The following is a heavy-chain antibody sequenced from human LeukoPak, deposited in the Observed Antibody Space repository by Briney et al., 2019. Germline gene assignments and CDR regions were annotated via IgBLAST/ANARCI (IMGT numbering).Heavy chain of an antibody. CDR1: GGSITSSSYY. V-gene: IGHV4-39*01. Sequence: PSETLSLTCSVPGGSITSSSYYWGWIRQPPGKGLEWIGTIYYSGSTYYNPSLKSRVTISIDTSKNQFSLKLSSVTAADTAVYYCARRGGYSGYGPFDYWGQGTLVTVSS. CDR3: ARRGGYSGYGPFDY. CDR2: IYYSGST. D-gene: IGHD5-12*01. J-gene: IGHJ4*02.